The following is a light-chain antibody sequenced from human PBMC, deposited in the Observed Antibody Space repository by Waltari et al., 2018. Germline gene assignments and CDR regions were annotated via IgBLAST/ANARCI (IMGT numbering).Light chain of an antibody. Sequence: QSLLTQPASVSGSPGQSITISCTATSSDVGGYNYVSWYQRHPGKAPKVMRLDVSKRPSGVSDRFSGSKSGNTASLTISGLQAEDEADYYCCSYAVTNTYVFGTGTKVTVL. CDR1: SSDVGGYNY. V-gene: IGLV2-23*02. CDR2: DVS. CDR3: CSYAVTNTYV. J-gene: IGLJ1*01.